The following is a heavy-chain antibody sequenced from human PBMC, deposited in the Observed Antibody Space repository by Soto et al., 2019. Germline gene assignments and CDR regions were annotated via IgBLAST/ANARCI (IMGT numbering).Heavy chain of an antibody. D-gene: IGHD3-22*01. V-gene: IGHV4-34*01. Sequence: QVQLQQWGAGLLKPSETLSLTCAVYGGSFSGYYWSWIRQPPGKGLEWIGEINHSGSTNYNPSLKSRVTISVDTSKIQFSVKLSSVTAADTAVYYCARAYYYDSSGYYGFQDAFDIWGQGTMVTVSS. CDR3: ARAYYYDSSGYYGFQDAFDI. J-gene: IGHJ3*02. CDR2: INHSGST. CDR1: GGSFSGYY.